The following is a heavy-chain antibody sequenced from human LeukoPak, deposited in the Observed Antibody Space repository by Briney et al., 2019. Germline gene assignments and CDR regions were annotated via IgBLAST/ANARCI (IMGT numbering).Heavy chain of an antibody. V-gene: IGHV4-39*07. CDR2: IYYSGST. J-gene: IGHJ5*02. CDR1: GGSISSSSYY. D-gene: IGHD3-10*01. CDR3: ARGRGWFGNNWFDP. Sequence: SETLSLTCTVSGGSISSSSYYWGWIRQPPGKGLEWIGSIYYSGSTYYNPSLKSRVTISVDTSKNQFSLKLSSVTAADTAVYYCARGRGWFGNNWFDPWGQGTLVTVSS.